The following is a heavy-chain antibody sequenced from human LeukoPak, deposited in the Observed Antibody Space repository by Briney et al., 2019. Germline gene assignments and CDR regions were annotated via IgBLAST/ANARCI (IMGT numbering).Heavy chain of an antibody. CDR2: INPNSGGT. CDR3: ARVSTTVTTSSLSY. D-gene: IGHD4-17*01. V-gene: IGHV1-2*02. CDR1: GYTFTGYY. J-gene: IGHJ4*02. Sequence: ASVKVSCKASGYTFTGYYMHWVRQAPGQGLEWMGWINPNSGGTNYAQKFQGRVTMTRDTSISTAYMELSRLRSDDTAVYYCARVSTTVTTSSLSYWGQGTLVTVSS.